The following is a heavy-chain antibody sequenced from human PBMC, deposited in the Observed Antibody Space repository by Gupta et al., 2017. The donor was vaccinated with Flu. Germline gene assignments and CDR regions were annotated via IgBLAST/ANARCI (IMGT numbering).Heavy chain of an antibody. J-gene: IGHJ3*01. V-gene: IGHV3-23*01. D-gene: IGHD5-18*01. Sequence: QAPGRGLEWVAVISDGSENTYYRNSVGGRFTISIDNSKNTLFLQMNSLRAEDTAEYYCAKPAWAALVTGAFDVWGQGTMVTVSS. CDR2: ISDGSENT. CDR3: AKPAWAALVTGAFDV.